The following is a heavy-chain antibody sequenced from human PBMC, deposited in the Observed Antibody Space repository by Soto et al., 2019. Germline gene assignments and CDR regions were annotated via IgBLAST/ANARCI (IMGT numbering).Heavy chain of an antibody. V-gene: IGHV1-69*13. CDR3: ARSRYCSSTCCYFGWFDP. CDR2: IIPIFGTA. CDR1: GGTFSSYA. J-gene: IGHJ5*02. Sequence: SVKDSCKASGGTFSSYAISWVRQAPGQGLEWMGGIIPIFGTANYAQKFQGRVTITADESTSTAYMELISLRSEDTAVYYCARSRYCSSTCCYFGWFDPWGQGTLVTVSS. D-gene: IGHD2-2*01.